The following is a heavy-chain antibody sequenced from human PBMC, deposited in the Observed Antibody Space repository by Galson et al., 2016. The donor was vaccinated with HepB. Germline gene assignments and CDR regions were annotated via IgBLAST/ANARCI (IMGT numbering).Heavy chain of an antibody. V-gene: IGHV3-30-3*01. Sequence: SLRLSCAASEFTFSNYDMHWVRQTPGKGLEWVALISYDGSNTYYADSIKGRFTISRDNGLNTLFLQMNSLRVEDTAIYYCARGVLRFLEWGNGLDDWGQGTLVTVSS. CDR3: ARGVLRFLEWGNGLDD. CDR1: EFTFSNYD. D-gene: IGHD3-3*01. CDR2: ISYDGSNT. J-gene: IGHJ4*02.